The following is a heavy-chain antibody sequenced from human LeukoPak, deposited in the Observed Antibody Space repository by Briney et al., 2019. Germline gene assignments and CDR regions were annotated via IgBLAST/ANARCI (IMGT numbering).Heavy chain of an antibody. CDR2: ISYDGSNK. J-gene: IGHJ4*02. Sequence: GRSLRLSCAASGFTFSSYGMHWVRQAPGKGLEWVAVISYDGSNKYYADSVKGRFTISRDNSKNTLYLQMNSLRAEDTAVYYCAKDYYDILTGYYGPDYWGQGTLVTVSS. CDR3: AKDYYDILTGYYGPDY. V-gene: IGHV3-30*18. CDR1: GFTFSSYG. D-gene: IGHD3-9*01.